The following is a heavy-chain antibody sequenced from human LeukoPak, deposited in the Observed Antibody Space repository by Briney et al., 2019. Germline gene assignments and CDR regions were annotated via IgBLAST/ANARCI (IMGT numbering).Heavy chain of an antibody. D-gene: IGHD6-13*01. CDR3: ARDEDISSSWYVY. CDR2: INPNSGGT. CDR1: GYTFTGYY. Sequence: GASVKVSCKASGYTFTGYYMHWVRQAPGQGLEWMGWINPNSGGTNYAQKFQGRVTMTRDTSISTAYMELSRLRSDDTAVYYCARDEDISSSWYVYWGQGTLVTVSS. V-gene: IGHV1-2*02. J-gene: IGHJ4*02.